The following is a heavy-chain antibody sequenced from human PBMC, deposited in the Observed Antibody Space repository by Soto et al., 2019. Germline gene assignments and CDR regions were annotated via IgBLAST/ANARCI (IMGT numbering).Heavy chain of an antibody. J-gene: IGHJ6*03. CDR2: IYYSGST. D-gene: IGHD3-3*01. CDR1: GGSISSSSYY. CDR3: ARHLELRFLEWLSSYYYYYMDF. Sequence: PSETLSLTCTVSGGSISSSSYYWGWIRQPPGKGLEWIGSIYYSGSTYYNPSLKSRVTISVDTSKNQFSLKLSSVTAADTAVYYCARHLELRFLEWLSSYYYYYMDFWGKGTTVTVSS. V-gene: IGHV4-39*01.